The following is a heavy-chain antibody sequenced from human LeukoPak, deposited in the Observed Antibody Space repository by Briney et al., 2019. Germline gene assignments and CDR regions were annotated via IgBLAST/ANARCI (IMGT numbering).Heavy chain of an antibody. V-gene: IGHV4-59*01. D-gene: IGHD1-26*01. CDR2: IYASGST. Sequence: PSETLSLTCSVSGASISSYYWNWIRQPPGEGLEWIGNIYASGSTNYNPSLKSRVTISLDTSKDQFSLKLTSVTAADTAFYYCAKDWELGSWGQGTLVTVSS. CDR3: AKDWELGS. CDR1: GASISSYY. J-gene: IGHJ5*02.